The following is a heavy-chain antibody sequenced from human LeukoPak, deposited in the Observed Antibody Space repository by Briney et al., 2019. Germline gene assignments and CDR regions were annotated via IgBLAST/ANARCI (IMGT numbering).Heavy chain of an antibody. D-gene: IGHD3-16*01. Sequence: PGGSLRLSCAASGFTFSSHGMNWVRQAPGKGLEWVSGISPSGGITYYTDSVKGRFTISRDNSKNTVSLQMNSLRGEDMAVYYCAKDDAWGRYKDWGQGTLVTVSS. J-gene: IGHJ1*01. CDR3: AKDDAWGRYKD. CDR2: ISPSGGIT. V-gene: IGHV3-23*01. CDR1: GFTFSSHG.